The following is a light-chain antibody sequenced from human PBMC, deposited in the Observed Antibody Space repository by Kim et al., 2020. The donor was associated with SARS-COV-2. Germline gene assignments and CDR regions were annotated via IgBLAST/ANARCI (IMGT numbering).Light chain of an antibody. Sequence: SASVGDRVTITCRASQGIANQLGWFQQRPGKAPQRLIYGVSTLHNGDPARFSGSGFGTEFTLTISSLQPEDFATYYCPQYKTYPFTFGQGTKLEIK. V-gene: IGKV1-17*01. CDR2: GVS. CDR1: QGIANQ. CDR3: PQYKTYPFT. J-gene: IGKJ2*01.